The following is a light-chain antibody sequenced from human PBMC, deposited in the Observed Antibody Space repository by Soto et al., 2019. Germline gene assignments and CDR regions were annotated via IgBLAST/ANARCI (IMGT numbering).Light chain of an antibody. Sequence: PVLPQSPSASASLGASVKLTCTLSSGHRDYGIAWHQQQPDKGPRYLMKLNRDGRHNKGDGIPDRFSGSSSGAERYLTISSRQSDDEADYYCQTWDTVVVVGGGTKLTVL. J-gene: IGLJ2*01. CDR3: QTWDTVVV. CDR1: SGHRDYG. V-gene: IGLV4-69*01. CDR2: LNRDGRH.